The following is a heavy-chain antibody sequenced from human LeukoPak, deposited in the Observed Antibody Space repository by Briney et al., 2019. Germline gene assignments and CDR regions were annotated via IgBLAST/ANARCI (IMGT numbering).Heavy chain of an antibody. CDR3: ARDVIGAPDYYYYSMDV. CDR2: IYSGGST. V-gene: IGHV3-66*01. CDR1: GFTVSSNY. D-gene: IGHD2-21*01. J-gene: IGHJ6*02. Sequence: GGSLRLSCAASGFTVSSNYMSWVRQAPGKGLEWVSVIYSGGSTYYADSVKGRFTISRDNSKNTLYLQMNSLRAEDTAVYYCARDVIGAPDYYYYSMDVWGQGTTVTVSS.